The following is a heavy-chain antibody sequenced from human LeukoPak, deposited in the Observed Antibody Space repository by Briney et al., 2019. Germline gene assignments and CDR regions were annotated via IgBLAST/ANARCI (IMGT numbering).Heavy chain of an antibody. CDR2: IYYSGST. CDR3: ARLELMVFDY. CDR1: GGSISSYY. D-gene: IGHD2-8*01. V-gene: IGHV4-59*08. J-gene: IGHJ4*02. Sequence: PSETLSLTCTVSGGSISSYYWSWIRQPPGKGLEWIGYIYYSGSTNYNPSLKSRVTISVDTSKNQISLKLSSVTAADTAVYYCARLELMVFDYWGQGTLVTVSS.